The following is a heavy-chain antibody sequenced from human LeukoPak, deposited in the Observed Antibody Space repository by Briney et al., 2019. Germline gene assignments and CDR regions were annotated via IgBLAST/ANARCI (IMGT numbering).Heavy chain of an antibody. V-gene: IGHV1-2*02. D-gene: IGHD3-9*01. CDR3: ARPNYDILTGTLYYYYYMDV. CDR2: INPNSGGT. Sequence: ASVKVSCKASGYTFTGYYMHWVRQAPGQGLEWMGWINPNSGGTNYAQKFQGRVTMTRDTSISTAYMELSRLRSDDTAVYYCARPNYDILTGTLYYYYYMDVWGKGTTVTVSS. J-gene: IGHJ6*03. CDR1: GYTFTGYY.